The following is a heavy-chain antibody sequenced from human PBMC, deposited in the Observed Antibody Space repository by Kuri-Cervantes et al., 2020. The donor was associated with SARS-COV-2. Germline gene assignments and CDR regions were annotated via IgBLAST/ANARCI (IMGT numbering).Heavy chain of an antibody. CDR1: GYTFAHYY. Sequence: ASVKVSCKTSGYTFAHYYIHWVRQAPGQGLEWMGWINPNSGSTKNAQNFQGWVTMTRDTSISTAYMELSRLKSDDTAVYYCARAPPGIQLWLGAYWGQGPPVTVSS. V-gene: IGHV1-2*04. CDR2: INPNSGST. D-gene: IGHD5-18*01. J-gene: IGHJ4*02. CDR3: ARAPPGIQLWLGAY.